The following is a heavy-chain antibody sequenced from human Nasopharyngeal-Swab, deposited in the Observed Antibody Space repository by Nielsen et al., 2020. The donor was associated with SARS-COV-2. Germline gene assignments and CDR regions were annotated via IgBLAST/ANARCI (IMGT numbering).Heavy chain of an antibody. D-gene: IGHD3-10*01. CDR3: ATIEISGKGAYYYYVDV. Sequence: WVRQAPGQGLEWMGGLDPEDGETIYAQKFQGRVTMTEDTSTDTAYMELSSLRSEDTAVYYCATIEISGKGAYYYYVDVWGQGTLVTVSS. CDR2: LDPEDGET. V-gene: IGHV1-24*01. J-gene: IGHJ6*03.